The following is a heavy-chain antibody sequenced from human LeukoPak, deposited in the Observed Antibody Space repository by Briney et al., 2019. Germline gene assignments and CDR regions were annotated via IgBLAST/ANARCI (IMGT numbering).Heavy chain of an antibody. D-gene: IGHD4-17*01. Sequence: GGSLRLSCAASGFTFSSYAMSWVRQPPGKGLEWLSSISGSGDSTYYADSVKGRFTISRDNSKNTLYLQMNSLRAEDTAIYYCAKRGHSVTTESYYFDYWGQGSLVPVSS. CDR1: GFTFSSYA. J-gene: IGHJ4*02. CDR3: AKRGHSVTTESYYFDY. CDR2: ISGSGDST. V-gene: IGHV3-23*01.